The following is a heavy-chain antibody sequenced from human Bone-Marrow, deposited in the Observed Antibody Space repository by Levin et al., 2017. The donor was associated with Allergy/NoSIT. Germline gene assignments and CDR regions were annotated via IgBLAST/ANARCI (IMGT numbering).Heavy chain of an antibody. D-gene: IGHD6-19*01. CDR2: ISGSGGNT. J-gene: IGHJ4*02. V-gene: IGHV3-23*01. Sequence: GGSLRLSCAASGCTFSNYGMSRVRQAPGKGLEWVSVISGSGGNTYYADSVKGRLTISRDNSKNTLYLQMNSLRAEDMAIYYCAKDRLRARIAVAAFDYWGQGTLVTVSS. CDR3: AKDRLRARIAVAAFDY. CDR1: GCTFSNYG.